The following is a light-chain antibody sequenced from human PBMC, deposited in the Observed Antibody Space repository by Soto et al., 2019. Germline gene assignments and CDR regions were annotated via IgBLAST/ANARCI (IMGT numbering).Light chain of an antibody. V-gene: IGLV2-8*01. CDR1: SSDVGGYNY. Sequence: QSALTQPPSASGSPGQSVTISCTGTSSDVGGYNYVSWYQQHPGKAPKLMIYEVSKRPSGVPDRFSGSKSGNTASLTVSGLQAEDEADYYCSSYAGSNTWVNWVFGGGTKLTVL. J-gene: IGLJ3*02. CDR3: SSYAGSNTWVNWV. CDR2: EVS.